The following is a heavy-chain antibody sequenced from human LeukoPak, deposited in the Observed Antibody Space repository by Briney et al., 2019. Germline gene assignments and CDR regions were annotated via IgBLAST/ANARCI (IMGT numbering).Heavy chain of an antibody. J-gene: IGHJ6*02. CDR2: ISYDGNNK. CDR3: AKVQQHLIALYHAMDV. V-gene: IGHV3-30*18. D-gene: IGHD6-13*01. CDR1: GLTFKSYG. Sequence: PGGSLRLSCAASGLTFKSYGLHWVRQAPGKGLEWVALISYDGNNKYYADSVKGRFTISRDNPRNTLYLQMNSLRAEDTAVYYCAKVQQHLIALYHAMDVWGPGTTVTVSS.